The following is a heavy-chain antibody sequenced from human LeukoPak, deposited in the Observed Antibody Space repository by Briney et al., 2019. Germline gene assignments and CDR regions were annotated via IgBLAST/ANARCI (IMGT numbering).Heavy chain of an antibody. D-gene: IGHD2-21*02. CDR1: GGSISSGDYY. V-gene: IGHV4-30-4*01. CDR3: ARGDCGGDCYSFDY. CDR2: IYYSGST. J-gene: IGHJ4*02. Sequence: SETLSLTCAVSGGSISSGDYYWSWIRQPPGTGLEWIGYIYYSGSTYYNPSLKSRVTISVDTSKNQFSLKLSSVTAADTAVYYCARGDCGGDCYSFDYWGQGTLVTVSS.